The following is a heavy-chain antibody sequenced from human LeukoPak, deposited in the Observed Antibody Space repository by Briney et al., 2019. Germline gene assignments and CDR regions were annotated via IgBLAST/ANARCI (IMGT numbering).Heavy chain of an antibody. Sequence: SETLSLTCAVSGGSISSGGYSWSWIRQPPGKGLEWIGYIYHSGSTYYNPSLKSRVTISVDRSKNQFSLKLSSVTAADTAVYYCARAGAYYYGSGSYYNYWGQGTLVTVSS. CDR1: GGSISSGGYS. CDR2: IYHSGST. D-gene: IGHD3-10*01. J-gene: IGHJ4*02. V-gene: IGHV4-30-2*01. CDR3: ARAGAYYYGSGSYYNY.